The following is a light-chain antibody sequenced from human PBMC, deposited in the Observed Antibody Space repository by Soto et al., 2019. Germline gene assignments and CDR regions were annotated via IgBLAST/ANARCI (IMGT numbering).Light chain of an antibody. V-gene: IGKV4-1*01. CDR2: WAS. J-gene: IGKJ3*01. CDR3: QQYYYTSFT. Sequence: DIVMTQSPDSLAVSLGERATINCKSSQSLLYSSKNKNYLAWFQQKPGQPPNLLIYWASIRESGVPDRFSGSGSGTDFTLPISSLQVYSVAVLCCQQYYYTSFTFGPPTKVDIK. CDR1: QSLLYSSKNKNY.